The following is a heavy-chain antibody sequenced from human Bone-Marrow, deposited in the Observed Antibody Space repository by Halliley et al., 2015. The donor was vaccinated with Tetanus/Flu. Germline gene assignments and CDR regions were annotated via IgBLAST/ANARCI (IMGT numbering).Heavy chain of an antibody. CDR3: ASRVGFGYGMDV. J-gene: IGHJ6*02. Sequence: REGVSTIGNESDAHYVGSVKGRFTISRENAKNSLYLQMNSLREEDTAVYYCASRVGFGYGMDVWGQGTTVTVSS. V-gene: IGHV3-13*01. CDR2: IGNESDA. D-gene: IGHD3-16*01.